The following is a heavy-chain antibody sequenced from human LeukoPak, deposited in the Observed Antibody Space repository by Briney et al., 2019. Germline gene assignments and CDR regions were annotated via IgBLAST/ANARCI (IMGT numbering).Heavy chain of an antibody. J-gene: IGHJ5*02. CDR2: INHRGST. CDR3: ARDPRIGYYYDSSGYYPS. D-gene: IGHD3-22*01. CDR1: GGSFSGYY. V-gene: IGHV4-34*01. Sequence: SETLSLTCAVYGGSFSGYYWSWIRQPPGKGLEWIGEINHRGSTNYNPSLKSRVTISVDTSKNQFSLKLSSVTAADTAVYYCARDPRIGYYYDSSGYYPSWGQGTLVTVSS.